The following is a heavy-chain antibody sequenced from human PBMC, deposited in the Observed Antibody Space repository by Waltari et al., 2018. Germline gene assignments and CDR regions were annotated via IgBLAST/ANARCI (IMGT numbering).Heavy chain of an antibody. V-gene: IGHV1-69*01. Sequence: QVQLVQSGAAVKKPGSSVKVSCKASGGTFSSYAISWVRQAPGQGLEWMGGIIPIFGTANYAQKFQGRVTITADESTSTAYMELSSLRSEDTAVYYWARRKVEGFWSGTNDYWGQGTLVTVSS. J-gene: IGHJ4*02. D-gene: IGHD3-3*01. CDR3: ARRKVEGFWSGTNDY. CDR2: IIPIFGTA. CDR1: GGTFSSYA.